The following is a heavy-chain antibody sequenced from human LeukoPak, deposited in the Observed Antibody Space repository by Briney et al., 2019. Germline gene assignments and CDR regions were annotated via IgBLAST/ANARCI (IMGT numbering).Heavy chain of an antibody. CDR1: GFTFSSYA. V-gene: IGHV3-23*01. D-gene: IGHD6-19*01. CDR2: ISGSGGST. Sequence: GGSLRLSCAASGFTFSSYAMSWVRQAPGKGLEWVSAISGSGGSTYYADSVKGRFTISRDNSKNTLYLQMNSLRAEDTAVYYCARLGSSGWYACDYWGQGTLVTVSS. CDR3: ARLGSSGWYACDY. J-gene: IGHJ4*02.